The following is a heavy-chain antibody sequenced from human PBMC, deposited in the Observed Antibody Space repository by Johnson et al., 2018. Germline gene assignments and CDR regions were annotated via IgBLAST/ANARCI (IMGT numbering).Heavy chain of an antibody. D-gene: IGHD6-13*01. CDR2: IWYEGSNK. Sequence: QVQLVQSGGGVVQPGRSLRLSCAASGFTFSNYGMNWVRQAPGKGLEWGAVIWYEGSNKYYADSVKGRFTISRDNSKNTLYLQMNSLRAEDTAVYFCARVGGSSSGYYFDFWGQGTLVTVSS. J-gene: IGHJ4*02. CDR1: GFTFSNYG. V-gene: IGHV3-33*01. CDR3: ARVGGSSSGYYFDF.